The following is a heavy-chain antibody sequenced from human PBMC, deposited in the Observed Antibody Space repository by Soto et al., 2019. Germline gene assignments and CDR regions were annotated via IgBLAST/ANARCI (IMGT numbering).Heavy chain of an antibody. CDR1: GASITSYF. J-gene: IGHJ3*02. Sequence: SETLSLTCTVSGASITSYFLNWIRQAPGKGLEWIGYMYFNESTNYNPSLKSRVMMSLDTSKSLFSLKLNSVTAADTAIYYCARDHKEAFDIWGQGTLVTVSS. V-gene: IGHV4-59*01. CDR3: ARDHKEAFDI. CDR2: MYFNEST.